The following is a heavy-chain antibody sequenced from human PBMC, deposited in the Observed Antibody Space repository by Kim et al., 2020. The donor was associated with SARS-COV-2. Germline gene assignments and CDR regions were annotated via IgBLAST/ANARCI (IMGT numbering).Heavy chain of an antibody. V-gene: IGHV3-30*02. Sequence: ADSVKGRFTISRDNSKNTLYLQMNSLRAEDTAVYYCAKLYGDYGMGAFDIWGQGTMVTVSS. D-gene: IGHD4-17*01. J-gene: IGHJ3*02. CDR3: AKLYGDYGMGAFDI.